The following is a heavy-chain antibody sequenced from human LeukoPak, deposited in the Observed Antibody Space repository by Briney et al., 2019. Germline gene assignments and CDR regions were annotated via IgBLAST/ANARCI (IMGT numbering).Heavy chain of an antibody. J-gene: IGHJ6*03. D-gene: IGHD1-7*01. CDR2: VFYGGSDNNDI. CDR1: GGSMNSHN. V-gene: IGHV4-59*11. Sequence: PSETLSLTCTVSGGSMNSHNWSWIRQPPGKGLEWIGYVFYGGSDNNDINYNPSLKSRVIISLDTSKSQISLRMTSVTAADTAVYYCASGPVYNWDYNSVYYYYMDVWGKGTTITVSS. CDR3: ASGPVYNWDYNSVYYYYMDV.